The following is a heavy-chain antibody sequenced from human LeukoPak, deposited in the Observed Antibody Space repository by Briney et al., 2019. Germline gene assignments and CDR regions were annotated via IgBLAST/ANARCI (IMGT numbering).Heavy chain of an antibody. D-gene: IGHD4-17*01. CDR2: INHSGST. CDR3: ARLEVIGTVTNYHYYYGMDV. V-gene: IGHV4-34*01. J-gene: IGHJ6*02. Sequence: PSETLSLTCAVYGGSFSGYYWSWIRQPPGKGLEWIGEINHSGSTNYNPSLKSRVTISVDTSKNQFSLKLSSVTAADTAVYYCARLEVIGTVTNYHYYYGMDVWGQGTTVTVSS. CDR1: GGSFSGYY.